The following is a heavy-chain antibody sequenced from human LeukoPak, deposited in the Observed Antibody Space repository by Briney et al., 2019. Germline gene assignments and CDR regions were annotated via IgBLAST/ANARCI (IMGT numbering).Heavy chain of an antibody. D-gene: IGHD3-22*01. V-gene: IGHV4-59*08. CDR1: GGSISSSY. Sequence: KSSETLSLTCTVSGGSISSSYWSWIRQAPGKGLEWIGYIYYSGSTGYNPSLKSRVTISVDTSKNQFSLELTSVTAADTAVYYCARHASRYDSSGYYYFDYWGQGILVTVSS. CDR2: IYYSGST. J-gene: IGHJ4*02. CDR3: ARHASRYDSSGYYYFDY.